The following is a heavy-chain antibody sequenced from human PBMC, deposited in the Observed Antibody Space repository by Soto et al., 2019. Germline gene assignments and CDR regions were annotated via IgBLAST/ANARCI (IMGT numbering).Heavy chain of an antibody. CDR1: GFTFNNYD. J-gene: IGHJ6*02. CDR3: ARSAFGVVAGCCLDV. V-gene: IGHV3-21*01. D-gene: IGHD3-3*01. CDR2: ISRTGRYI. Sequence: GGSLRLSCAASGFTFNNYDMSWVRQAPGGGLEWVSSISRTGRYISYADSVKGRFTISRDSAENSLYLQMNSLRAEDTAVYYCARSAFGVVAGCCLDVWGQGTMVTVSS.